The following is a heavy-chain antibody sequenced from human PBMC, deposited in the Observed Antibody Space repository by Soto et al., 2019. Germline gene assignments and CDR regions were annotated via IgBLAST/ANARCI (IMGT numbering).Heavy chain of an antibody. D-gene: IGHD3-10*01. J-gene: IGHJ6*02. CDR3: VRAGHVFDVHYYGMDL. Sequence: PGGSLRLSCEASGFTFNDYSMDWVRQAPEKGLEWVSSISSSGTYIYYADSVKGRFAISRDNANNVMYLQMDTLRAVDTAVYYCVRAGHVFDVHYYGMDLWGQGTTVTVSS. CDR1: GFTFNDYS. V-gene: IGHV3-21*01. CDR2: ISSSGTYI.